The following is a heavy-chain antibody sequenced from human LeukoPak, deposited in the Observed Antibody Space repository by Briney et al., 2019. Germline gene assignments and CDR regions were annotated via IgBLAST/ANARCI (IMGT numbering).Heavy chain of an antibody. V-gene: IGHV4-61*02. CDR1: AGSISSGNYY. Sequence: SQTLSLTCTVSAGSISSGNYYWSWIRQPAGKGLEWIGRIYTSGSTNYNPSLKSRVTISVDTSKNRFSLRLSSVTAADTAVYYCAREPRLLRNWFDPWGQGTLVTVPS. D-gene: IGHD2-15*01. CDR2: IYTSGST. CDR3: AREPRLLRNWFDP. J-gene: IGHJ5*02.